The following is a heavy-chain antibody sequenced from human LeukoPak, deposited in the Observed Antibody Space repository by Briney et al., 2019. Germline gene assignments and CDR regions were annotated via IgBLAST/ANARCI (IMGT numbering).Heavy chain of an antibody. CDR3: ARDYEWFGIRHGMDV. Sequence: GSLRLSCAASGFTFSSYSMNWVRQAPGKGLEWVSYISSSSTIYYADSVKGRFTISRDNAKNSLYLQMNSLRAEDTAVYYCARDYEWFGIRHGMDVWGQGTTVTVSS. V-gene: IGHV3-48*04. CDR1: GFTFSSYS. CDR2: ISSSSTI. D-gene: IGHD3-10*01. J-gene: IGHJ6*02.